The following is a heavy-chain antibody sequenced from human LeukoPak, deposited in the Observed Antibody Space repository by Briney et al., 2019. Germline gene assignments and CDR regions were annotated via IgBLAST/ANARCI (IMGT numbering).Heavy chain of an antibody. CDR3: ASVPAALSPLPDY. CDR1: GYSISSGYY. CDR2: IYHSGST. D-gene: IGHD2-2*01. V-gene: IGHV4-38-2*01. Sequence: PSETLSLTCAVSGYSISSGYYWGWIRQPPGKGREWIGSIYHSGSTYYNPSLKSRVTISVDTSKNQFSLKLSSVTAADTAVYYCASVPAALSPLPDYWGQGTLVTVSS. J-gene: IGHJ4*02.